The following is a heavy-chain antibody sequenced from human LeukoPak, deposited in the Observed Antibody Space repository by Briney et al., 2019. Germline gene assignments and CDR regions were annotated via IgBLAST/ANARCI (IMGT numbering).Heavy chain of an antibody. V-gene: IGHV3-30*04. Sequence: GRSLRLSCAASGFTLSSYAMHWVRQAPGKGLEWVAVISYDGGNKYYADSVKGRFTISRDNSKNTLYLQMNSLRAEDTAVYYCARTPTYYYDSSGYYSEYYFDYWGQGTLVTVSS. D-gene: IGHD3-22*01. J-gene: IGHJ4*02. CDR3: ARTPTYYYDSSGYYSEYYFDY. CDR1: GFTLSSYA. CDR2: ISYDGGNK.